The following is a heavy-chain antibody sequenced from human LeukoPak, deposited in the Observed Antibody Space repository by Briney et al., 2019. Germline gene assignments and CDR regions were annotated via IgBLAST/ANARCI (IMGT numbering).Heavy chain of an antibody. CDR1: GVSISSGGYY. V-gene: IGHV4-30-4*01. Sequence: SETLSLTCNVSGVSISSGGYYWSWIRQPPGKGLEWIGYIYYSGSTYYNPSLKSRVTISVDTSKNQFSLKVSSVTATDTAVYYCARERYYCSSTSCYPEWFDPWGQGTLVTVSS. D-gene: IGHD2-2*01. CDR2: IYYSGST. J-gene: IGHJ5*02. CDR3: ARERYYCSSTSCYPEWFDP.